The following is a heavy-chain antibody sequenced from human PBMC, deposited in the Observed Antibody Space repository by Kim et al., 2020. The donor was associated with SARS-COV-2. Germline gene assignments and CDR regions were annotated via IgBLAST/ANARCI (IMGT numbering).Heavy chain of an antibody. CDR2: ISYTGSA. Sequence: SETLSLTCTVSGDSMTMYYWTWIRQPPGKGLEWVGYISYTGSAIYNPSLKSRVTISTDISKKQVSLRLNSVTAADTAVYYCSRDLDPYSSVSGWDYWGQGTLVTVSS. CDR3: SRDLDPYSSVSGWDY. J-gene: IGHJ4*02. V-gene: IGHV4-59*01. CDR1: GDSMTMYY. D-gene: IGHD3-22*01.